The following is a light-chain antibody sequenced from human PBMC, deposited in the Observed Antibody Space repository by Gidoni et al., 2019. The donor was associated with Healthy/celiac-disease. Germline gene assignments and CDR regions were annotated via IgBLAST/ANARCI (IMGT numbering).Light chain of an antibody. CDR1: QSVSSY. Sequence: ILLTQSPATLSLSPGERATLSCRPSQSVSSYLAWYQQKPGQAPRLLIYDASNRATGIPARFSGSGSGTDFTLTISSLEPEDFAVYYCQQRSNWPWTFGQGTKVEIK. V-gene: IGKV3-11*01. CDR2: DAS. CDR3: QQRSNWPWT. J-gene: IGKJ1*01.